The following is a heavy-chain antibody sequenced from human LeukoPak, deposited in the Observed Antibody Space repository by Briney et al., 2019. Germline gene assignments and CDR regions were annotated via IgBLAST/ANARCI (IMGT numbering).Heavy chain of an antibody. Sequence: ASVKVSCKVSGYTLTELSMHWVRQAPGKGLEWMGGFDPEDGETIYAQKFQGRVTMTEDTSTDTAYMELSSLRSEDTAVYYCATPHRYDYVWGSYRYPYYYYGMDVWGQGTTVTVSS. CDR3: ATPHRYDYVWGSYRYPYYYYGMDV. J-gene: IGHJ6*02. CDR1: GYTLTELS. V-gene: IGHV1-24*01. D-gene: IGHD3-16*02. CDR2: FDPEDGET.